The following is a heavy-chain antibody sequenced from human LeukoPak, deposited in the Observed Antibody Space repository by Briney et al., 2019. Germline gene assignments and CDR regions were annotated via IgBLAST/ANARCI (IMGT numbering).Heavy chain of an antibody. D-gene: IGHD3-10*01. Sequence: GGSLRLSCAASGFTFSSYWMHWVRQAPGKGLVWVSRINSDGSSTTYADSVKGRFTISRDNAKNTLYLQVNSLRAEDTAVYYCARGFTLDRGVDYLGQGTLVTVSS. V-gene: IGHV3-74*01. CDR2: INSDGSST. CDR3: ARGFTLDRGVDY. CDR1: GFTFSSYW. J-gene: IGHJ4*02.